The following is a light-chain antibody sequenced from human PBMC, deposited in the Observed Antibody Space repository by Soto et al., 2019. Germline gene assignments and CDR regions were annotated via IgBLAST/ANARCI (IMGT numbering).Light chain of an antibody. CDR2: RAS. V-gene: IGKV3-15*01. J-gene: IGKJ1*01. Sequence: EIVMTQSPATLSVSPGERATLSCRASQSVSSNLAWSQQKPGQAPRLLIYRASLRATGIPARFSGSGSGTEFTLTISSLQSEDFAVYYCQQFNNWPRTFGQGTKVEIK. CDR1: QSVSSN. CDR3: QQFNNWPRT.